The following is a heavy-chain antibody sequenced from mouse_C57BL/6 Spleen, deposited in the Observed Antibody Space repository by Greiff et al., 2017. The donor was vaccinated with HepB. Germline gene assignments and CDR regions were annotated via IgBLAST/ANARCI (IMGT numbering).Heavy chain of an antibody. CDR1: GYTFTSYT. V-gene: IGHV1-4*01. CDR2: INPSSGYT. CDR3: ARGGDGYYVGVNY. J-gene: IGHJ2*01. D-gene: IGHD2-3*01. Sequence: VQLQQSGAELARPGASVKMSCKASGYTFTSYTMHWVKQRPGQGLEWIGYINPSSGYTKYNQKFKDKATLTAAKSSSTAYMQLSSLTSEDSAVYYCARGGDGYYVGVNYWGQGTTLTVSS.